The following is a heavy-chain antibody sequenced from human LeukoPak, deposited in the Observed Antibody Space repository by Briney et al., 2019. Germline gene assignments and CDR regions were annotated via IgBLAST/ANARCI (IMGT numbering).Heavy chain of an antibody. CDR2: IYYSGST. CDR3: ARDRGYCSGGSCYVFDY. V-gene: IGHV4-39*07. CDR1: GGSISSSSYY. D-gene: IGHD2-15*01. Sequence: SETLSLTCTVSGGSISSSSYYWGWIRQPPGKGLEWIGSIYYSGSTKYNPSLKSRVTISVDKSKNQFSLKLSSVTAADTAVYYCARDRGYCSGGSCYVFDYWGQGTLVTVSS. J-gene: IGHJ4*02.